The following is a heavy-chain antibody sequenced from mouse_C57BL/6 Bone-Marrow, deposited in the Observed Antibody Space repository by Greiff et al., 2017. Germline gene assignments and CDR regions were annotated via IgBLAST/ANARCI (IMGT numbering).Heavy chain of an antibody. J-gene: IGHJ1*03. Sequence: VQLQQSGPGLVQPSQSLSITCTVTGFSLTSYGVHWVRQPPGHGLEWLGVILSGGGSDYNAAFISSLSISKDNAKSQVFFKMNSLRADDTDIYYCAKNSGLGGSGVYFDFWGTGTTLTVSS. CDR2: ILSGGGS. CDR3: AKNSGLGGSGVYFDF. V-gene: IGHV2-4*01. D-gene: IGHD1-1*01. CDR1: GFSLTSYG.